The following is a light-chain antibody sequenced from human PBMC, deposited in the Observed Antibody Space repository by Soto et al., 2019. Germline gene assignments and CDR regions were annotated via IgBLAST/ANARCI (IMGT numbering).Light chain of an antibody. V-gene: IGKV1-27*01. CDR3: QEYDTVRLT. J-gene: IGKJ4*01. CDR2: AAS. CDR1: QGVANH. Sequence: DIQMTQSPSSLSASVGDTVTITCRASQGVANHLAWYQQKPGGVPELLISAASTLESGVPSRFSGSGSKKDFTLTISSLQPGDVATYYCQEYDTVRLTFGGGTKVEFK.